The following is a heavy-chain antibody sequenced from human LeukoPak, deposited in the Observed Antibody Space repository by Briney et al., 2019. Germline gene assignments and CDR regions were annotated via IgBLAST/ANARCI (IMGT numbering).Heavy chain of an antibody. CDR3: ARVDYRYGSGSHDAYGMDV. CDR2: ISYDGSTA. CDR1: GFRFDFYA. Sequence: GGSLRLSCAASGFRFDFYAMHWVRQAPGRGLEWMSLISYDGSTAYYPDSVKGRFTISRDNSKNTVYLQMNSLRPEDTAVYYCARVDYRYGSGSHDAYGMDVWGQGNTVTVSS. J-gene: IGHJ6*02. D-gene: IGHD3-10*01. V-gene: IGHV3-30*04.